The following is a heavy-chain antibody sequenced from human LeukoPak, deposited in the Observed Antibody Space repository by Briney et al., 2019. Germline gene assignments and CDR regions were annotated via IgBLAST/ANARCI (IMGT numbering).Heavy chain of an antibody. J-gene: IGHJ4*02. CDR3: ARDYGSGSYSSEFDY. Sequence: GASVKVSCKASGYTFTGYYMNCVRQAPGQGLEWMGWINPNSGATNYAQKFQGRVTMTRDTSISTTYMELSRLRSDDTAVYYCARDYGSGSYSSEFDYWGQGTLVTVSS. CDR2: INPNSGAT. D-gene: IGHD3-10*01. CDR1: GYTFTGYY. V-gene: IGHV1-2*02.